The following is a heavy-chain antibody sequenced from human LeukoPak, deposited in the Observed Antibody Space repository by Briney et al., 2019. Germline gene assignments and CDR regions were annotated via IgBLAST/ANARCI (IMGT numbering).Heavy chain of an antibody. Sequence: AAVNVTRYSAAPGVKFESYSMQWVRQAQRKGLEWVSYISSPTITIYYADSVKVRFTVSRDNAKNSLHLQMNSLRAEDTAVYYCATDRDNSDWQKRFDSWGQGTLVTVSS. J-gene: IGHJ4*02. CDR1: GVKFESYS. V-gene: IGHV3-48*04. CDR3: ATDRDNSDWQKRFDS. CDR2: ISSPTITI. D-gene: IGHD2-21*02.